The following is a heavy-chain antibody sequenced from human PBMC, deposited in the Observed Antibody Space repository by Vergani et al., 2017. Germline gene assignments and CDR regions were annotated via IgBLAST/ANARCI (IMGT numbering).Heavy chain of an antibody. CDR2: ISSSSSYI. J-gene: IGHJ5*02. D-gene: IGHD3-10*01. Sequence: EVQLVESGGGLVKPGGSLRLSCAASGFTFSSYSMNWVRQAPGKGLEWVSSISSSSSYIYYADSVKGRFTISRDNAKNTLYLQMNSLRAEDTAVYYCAGSTQYYYGSESYYNVFGWFDPWGQGTLVTVSS. V-gene: IGHV3-21*01. CDR1: GFTFSSYS. CDR3: AGSTQYYYGSESYYNVFGWFDP.